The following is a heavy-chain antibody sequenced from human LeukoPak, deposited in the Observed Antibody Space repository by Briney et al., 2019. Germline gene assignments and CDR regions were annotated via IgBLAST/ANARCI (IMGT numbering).Heavy chain of an antibody. V-gene: IGHV4-61*02. J-gene: IGHJ4*02. Sequence: SETLSLTCTVSGDSISSGSYYWSWIRQPAGKGLVWIGRIYTSGSTNYNPSLKSRVTMSLDTSKNQFSLKLSSVTAADTAVYYCARDMYGDYRRGIDYWGQGTLVTVSS. D-gene: IGHD4-17*01. CDR1: GDSISSGSYY. CDR2: IYTSGST. CDR3: ARDMYGDYRRGIDY.